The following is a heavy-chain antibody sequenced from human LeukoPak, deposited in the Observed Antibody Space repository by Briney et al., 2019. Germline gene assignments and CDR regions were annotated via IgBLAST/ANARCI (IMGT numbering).Heavy chain of an antibody. J-gene: IGHJ4*02. V-gene: IGHV3-30*18. CDR2: ISYDGKVT. Sequence: GGSLRLSCAASGFTFSNFGMHWVRQAPGKGLEWVAVISYDGKVTFYADSVKGRFTISGDNSKNTLYLHMTSLRGGDTALYYCAKERDYRVSTSCDYWGQGTQVTVSS. CDR3: AKERDYRVSTSCDY. D-gene: IGHD3-10*01. CDR1: GFTFSNFG.